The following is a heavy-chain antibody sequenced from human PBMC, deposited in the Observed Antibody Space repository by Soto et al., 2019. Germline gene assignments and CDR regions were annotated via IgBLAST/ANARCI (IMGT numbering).Heavy chain of an antibody. J-gene: IGHJ4*02. D-gene: IGHD6-19*01. V-gene: IGHV1-69*13. Sequence: GASVKVSCKASGGTFSSYAISWVRQAPGQGLEWMGGIIPIFGTANYAQKFQGRVTITADESTSTAYMELSSLRSEDTAVYYCARGSPQQWPEFLLDYWGQGTLVTVSS. CDR3: ARGSPQQWPEFLLDY. CDR2: IIPIFGTA. CDR1: GGTFSSYA.